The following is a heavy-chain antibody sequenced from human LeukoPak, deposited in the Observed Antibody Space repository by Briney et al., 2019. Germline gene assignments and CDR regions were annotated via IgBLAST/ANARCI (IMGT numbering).Heavy chain of an antibody. V-gene: IGHV4-34*01. CDR2: INHSGSI. CDR3: ARTQSMTTVTTMATYGMDV. CDR1: VGPFSGQY. D-gene: IGHD4-17*01. J-gene: IGHJ6*01. Sequence: PSETLSLICGVYVGPFSGQYGRGIRRPPGKGVEWIGEINHSGSINYNPPLKNRVNMSVDTSNYQFSLRMNSVTATDTAVYYCARTQSMTTVTTMATYGMDVWGEGSTVTVSS.